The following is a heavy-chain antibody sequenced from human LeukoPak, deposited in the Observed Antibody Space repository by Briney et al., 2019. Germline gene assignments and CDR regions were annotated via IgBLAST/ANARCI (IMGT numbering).Heavy chain of an antibody. J-gene: IGHJ4*02. D-gene: IGHD1-14*01. CDR1: GFTFSTYA. CDR3: AKLSSGNCFGY. V-gene: IGHV3-23*01. Sequence: GGSLRLSCAASGFTFSTYAMSWVRQAPGKGLEWVSAINPGGTGTYYADSVKGRFTISRDNSENTLYLQMISLGAEDTATYFCAKLSSGNCFGYWGQGTQVTVSP. CDR2: INPGGTGT.